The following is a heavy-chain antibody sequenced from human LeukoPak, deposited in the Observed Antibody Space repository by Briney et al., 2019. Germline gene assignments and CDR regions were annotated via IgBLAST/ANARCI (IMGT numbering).Heavy chain of an antibody. V-gene: IGHV3-43*02. CDR2: ISGDGDNI. Sequence: GGSQRLSCAASGFNFDDYAMHWVRQAPGKGLEWVSLISGDGDNIYYADSVKGRFTISRDNSENSLYLQMNSLGTEDTAIYYCAKDYDRTGYYFDYWGQGTLVTVSS. J-gene: IGHJ4*02. D-gene: IGHD3-22*01. CDR3: AKDYDRTGYYFDY. CDR1: GFNFDDYA.